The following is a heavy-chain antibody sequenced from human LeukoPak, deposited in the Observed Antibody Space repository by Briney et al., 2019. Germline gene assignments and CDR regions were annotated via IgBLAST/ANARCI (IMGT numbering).Heavy chain of an antibody. CDR2: ISAYNGNT. D-gene: IGHD3-3*01. J-gene: IGHJ6*03. Sequence: GASVKVSCKASGYTSTSYGISWVRQAPGQGLEWMGWISAYNGNTNYAQKLQGRVTMTTDTSTSTAYMELRSLRSDDTAVYYCARGYDFWSGYYPASNYYMDVWGKGTTVTVSS. V-gene: IGHV1-18*01. CDR3: ARGYDFWSGYYPASNYYMDV. CDR1: GYTSTSYG.